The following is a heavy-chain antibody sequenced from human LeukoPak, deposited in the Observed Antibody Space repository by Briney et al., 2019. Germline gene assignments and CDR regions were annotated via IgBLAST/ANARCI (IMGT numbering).Heavy chain of an antibody. CDR1: GYSFTSYW. J-gene: IGHJ3*02. Sequence: GESLKISCEGSGYSFTSYWIGWVRQLPGRALEWMGIIYPGDSDTRYSPSFQGQVTISADKSISTAYLQWSSLKASDTAMYYCARPNRGYSYGHDAFDIWGQGTMATVSS. V-gene: IGHV5-51*01. D-gene: IGHD5-18*01. CDR2: IYPGDSDT. CDR3: ARPNRGYSYGHDAFDI.